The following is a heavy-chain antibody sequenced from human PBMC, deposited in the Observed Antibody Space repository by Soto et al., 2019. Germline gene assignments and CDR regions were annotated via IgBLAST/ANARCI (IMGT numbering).Heavy chain of an antibody. CDR2: IKSKTDGGTT. Sequence: PGGSLRLSCAASGFTFSNAWINWVRQAPGKGLEWVGRIKSKTDGGTTDYAAPVKGRFAISRDDSNNMVYLQMNRLKIEDTAVYYCTTDSYSTIIIVRFDYWGHGTLVTVSS. CDR1: GFTFSNAW. V-gene: IGHV3-15*07. J-gene: IGHJ4*01. CDR3: TTDSYSTIIIVRFDY. D-gene: IGHD3-22*01.